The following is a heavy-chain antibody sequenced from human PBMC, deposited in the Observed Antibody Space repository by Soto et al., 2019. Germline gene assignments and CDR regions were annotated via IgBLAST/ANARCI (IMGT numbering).Heavy chain of an antibody. D-gene: IGHD2-2*02. V-gene: IGHV4-31*03. J-gene: IGHJ5*02. CDR1: GGSISSGGYY. Sequence: PSETLSLTCTVSGGSISSGGYYWSWIRQHPGKGLEWIGYIYYSGSTYYNPSLKSRVTISVDTSKNQFSLKLSSVTAADTAVYYCARDGTYCSSTSCYTSNWFDPWGQGTLVTVSS. CDR3: ARDGTYCSSTSCYTSNWFDP. CDR2: IYYSGST.